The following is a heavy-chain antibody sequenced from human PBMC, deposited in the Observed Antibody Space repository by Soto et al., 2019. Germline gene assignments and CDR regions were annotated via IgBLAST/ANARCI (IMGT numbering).Heavy chain of an antibody. D-gene: IGHD3-22*01. J-gene: IGHJ4*02. Sequence: QVQLVESGGGVVQPGRSLRLSCAASGFTFSSYGMHWVRQAPGKGLEWVAVIRYDGSNKYYADSVKGRFTISRDNSKNTLYLQMNSLRAEDTAVYYCARYYYDSSGYSDYWGQGTLVTVSS. V-gene: IGHV3-33*01. CDR2: IRYDGSNK. CDR3: ARYYYDSSGYSDY. CDR1: GFTFSSYG.